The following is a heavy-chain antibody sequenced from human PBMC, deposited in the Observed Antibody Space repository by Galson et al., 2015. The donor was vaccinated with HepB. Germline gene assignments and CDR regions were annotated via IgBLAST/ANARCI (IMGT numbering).Heavy chain of an antibody. V-gene: IGHV1-18*01. J-gene: IGHJ4*02. Sequence: SVKVSCKASGYTFTSYGISWVRQAPGQGLEWMGWISAYNGNTNYAQKLQGRVTMTTDTSTSTAYMELRSLRSDDTAVYYCARVFGDCSSTSCYMGQWLVLDYWGQGTLVTVSS. CDR1: GYTFTSYG. CDR3: ARVFGDCSSTSCYMGQWLVLDY. CDR2: ISAYNGNT. D-gene: IGHD2-2*02.